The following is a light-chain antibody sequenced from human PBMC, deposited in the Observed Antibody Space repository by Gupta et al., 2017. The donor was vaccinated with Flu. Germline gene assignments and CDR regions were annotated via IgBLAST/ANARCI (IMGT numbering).Light chain of an antibody. J-gene: IGLJ1*01. CDR1: SSNIGAGYD. V-gene: IGLV1-40*01. CDR3: QSYDNSLSGYYV. CDR2: SNT. Sequence: QSVLAQPPSVSGAPGQRVTISCTGSSSNIGAGYDVHWYQQLPGTAPKLLIYSNTNRPSGVPDRFSGSKSGTSASLAITGLQAGDEADYYCQSYDNSLSGYYVFGTGTKVTVL.